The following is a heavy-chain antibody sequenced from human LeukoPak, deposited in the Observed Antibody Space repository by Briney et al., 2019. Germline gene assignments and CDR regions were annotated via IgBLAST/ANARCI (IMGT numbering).Heavy chain of an antibody. J-gene: IGHJ3*02. CDR1: GGSVSSDIYC. V-gene: IGHV4-61*01. Sequence: SETLSLTCTVSGGSVSSDIYCWSWIRQPPGKGLEWIGSIYTSGSTNYNPSLKSRVTISLDTSKNQFSLKLSSVTAADTAVYYCARARNWGFTLNDIWGQGTMVTVSS. D-gene: IGHD3-16*01. CDR2: IYTSGST. CDR3: ARARNWGFTLNDI.